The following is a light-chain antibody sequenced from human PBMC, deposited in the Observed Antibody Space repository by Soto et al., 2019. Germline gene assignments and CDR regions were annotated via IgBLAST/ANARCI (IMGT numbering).Light chain of an antibody. J-gene: IGKJ4*01. V-gene: IGKV1-39*01. CDR1: QSISTY. Sequence: DIQMTQSPSSLSASVGDRVTITCRASQSISTYLNWYQQKVGNAPKLLIYAASSMQRGVPSRFSGSGSETDFTLTISSLQPEDFATYYCQQDADSPRTFGEGTKVEIK. CDR3: QQDADSPRT. CDR2: AAS.